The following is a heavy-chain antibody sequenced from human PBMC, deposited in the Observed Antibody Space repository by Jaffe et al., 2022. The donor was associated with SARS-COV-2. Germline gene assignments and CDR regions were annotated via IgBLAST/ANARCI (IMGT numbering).Heavy chain of an antibody. Sequence: EVQLVESGGGLVKPGGSLRLSCAASGFPFSSNTMNWVRQAPGKGLEWVSSISSNGVYTFYADSVKGRFTISRDNAKNSLYLQLTSLRAEDTALYYCARLHYYDSGTSSLGGQGTLVTVSS. CDR1: GFPFSSNT. J-gene: IGHJ4*02. V-gene: IGHV3-21*06. CDR2: ISSNGVYT. CDR3: ARLHYYDSGTSSL. D-gene: IGHD3-22*01.